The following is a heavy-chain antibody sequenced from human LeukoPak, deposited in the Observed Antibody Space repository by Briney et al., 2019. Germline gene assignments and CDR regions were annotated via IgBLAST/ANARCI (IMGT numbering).Heavy chain of an antibody. D-gene: IGHD5-18*01. V-gene: IGHV1-24*01. CDR3: ARDAPLDTAMVIRQEYYGMDV. CDR2: FDPEDGET. J-gene: IGHJ6*02. Sequence: GASVKVSCKVSGYTLTELSMHWVRQAPGKGLEWMGGFDPEDGETIYAQKFQGRVTMTRDTSTSTVYMELSSLRSEDTAVYYCARDAPLDTAMVIRQEYYGMDVWGQGTTVTVSS. CDR1: GYTLTELS.